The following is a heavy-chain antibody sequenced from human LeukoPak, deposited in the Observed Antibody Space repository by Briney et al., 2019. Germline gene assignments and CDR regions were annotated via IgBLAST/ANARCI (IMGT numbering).Heavy chain of an antibody. J-gene: IGHJ4*02. D-gene: IGHD2-2*02. V-gene: IGHV4-34*01. CDR3: ARGYCSSSSCYNFFDY. Sequence: SETLSLTCAVYGGSFSGYYWSWISQPPGKGLEWIGEINHSGSTNYNPSLRSRVPIPVDTSKSQYSLKLSSVTAADTAVYYCARGYCSSSSCYNFFDYRGQGTPFTVSS. CDR1: GGSFSGYY. CDR2: INHSGST.